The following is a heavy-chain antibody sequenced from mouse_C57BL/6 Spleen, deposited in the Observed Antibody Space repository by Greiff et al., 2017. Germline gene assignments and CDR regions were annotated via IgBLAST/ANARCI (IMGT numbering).Heavy chain of an antibody. J-gene: IGHJ4*01. CDR2: ILPGSCST. D-gene: IGHD2-4*01. Sequence: VQLQQSGAELMKPGASVKLSCKATGYTFTGYWIEWVKQRPGHGLEWIGEILPGSCSTNYNEKFKGKATFTADTSSNTAYMQLSSLTTEDSAIYYCARGGLRLAMDYWGQGTSVTVSS. CDR3: ARGGLRLAMDY. V-gene: IGHV1-9*01. CDR1: GYTFTGYW.